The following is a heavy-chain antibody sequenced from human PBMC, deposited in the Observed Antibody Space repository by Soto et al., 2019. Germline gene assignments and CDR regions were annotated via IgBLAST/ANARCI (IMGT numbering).Heavy chain of an antibody. Sequence: GGSLRLSCAASGFTFSSYAMSWVRQAPGKGLEWVSAISGSGGSTYYADSVKGRFTISRDNSKNTLYLQMNSLRAEDTAVYYCAKHTYYDFWSGYYTGAGLDYWGQGTLVTVSS. CDR3: AKHTYYDFWSGYYTGAGLDY. J-gene: IGHJ4*02. D-gene: IGHD3-3*01. V-gene: IGHV3-23*01. CDR2: ISGSGGST. CDR1: GFTFSSYA.